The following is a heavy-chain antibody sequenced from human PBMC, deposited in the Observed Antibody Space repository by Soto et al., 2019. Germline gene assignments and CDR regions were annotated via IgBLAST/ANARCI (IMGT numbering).Heavy chain of an antibody. CDR2: INPSGGST. CDR3: ARALLSGEYSSSVGY. D-gene: IGHD6-6*01. J-gene: IGHJ4*02. CDR1: GYTFTSYY. V-gene: IGHV1-46*03. Sequence: QVQLVQSGAEVKKPGASVKVSCKASGYTFTSYYIHWVRQAPGQGLEWMGIINPSGGSTSYAQKFQGRVTVTRDTSTTTVYMELSSLRSEDTAVYYCARALLSGEYSSSVGYWGQGTLVTVSS.